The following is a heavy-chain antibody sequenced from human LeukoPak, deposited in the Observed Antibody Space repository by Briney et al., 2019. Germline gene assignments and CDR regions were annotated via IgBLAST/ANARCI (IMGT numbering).Heavy chain of an antibody. CDR3: AKPIYDSSGYTIVGFDY. CDR2: ISWNGGRT. Sequence: PGGSLRLFCAASGFIFDDYAMHWVRQAPGKGLEWVSGISWNGGRTAYADSVKGRLTISRDNAKNSLYLQMNSLRAEDTALYYCAKPIYDSSGYTIVGFDYWGQGTLVTVSS. V-gene: IGHV3-9*01. D-gene: IGHD3-22*01. J-gene: IGHJ4*02. CDR1: GFIFDDYA.